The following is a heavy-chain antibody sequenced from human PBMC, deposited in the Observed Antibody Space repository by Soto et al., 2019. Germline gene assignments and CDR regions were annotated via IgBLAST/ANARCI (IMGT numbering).Heavy chain of an antibody. J-gene: IGHJ5*02. CDR3: ARDPQINSDTSGYVGS. D-gene: IGHD3-22*01. CDR2: IWDDGSDK. CDR1: GFTFRSYG. Sequence: SLRLSCTPSGFTFRSYGMHWVRQAPGKGLEWVAVIWDDGSDKKYADSVKGRFTVSRDNSKNTLFLQMSSLRAEDTAVYYCARDPQINSDTSGYVGSWGPGTLVTVSS. V-gene: IGHV3-33*01.